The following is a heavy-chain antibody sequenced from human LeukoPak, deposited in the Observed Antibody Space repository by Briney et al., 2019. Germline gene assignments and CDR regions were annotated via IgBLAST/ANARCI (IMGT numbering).Heavy chain of an antibody. Sequence: GGSLRLSCAASGFTFSSYSMNWGRQAPGKGLEWVSSISSSSSYIYYADSVKGRFTISRDNAKNSLYLQMNSLRAEDTAVYYCARDYLLEAGNWFDPWGQGTLVTVSS. CDR3: ARDYLLEAGNWFDP. CDR2: ISSSSSYI. V-gene: IGHV3-21*01. J-gene: IGHJ5*02. D-gene: IGHD6-13*01. CDR1: GFTFSSYS.